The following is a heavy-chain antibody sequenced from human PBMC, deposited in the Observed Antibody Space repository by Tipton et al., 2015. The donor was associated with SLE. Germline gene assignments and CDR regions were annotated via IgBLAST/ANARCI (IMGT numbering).Heavy chain of an antibody. CDR1: RFTVSSNY. CDR2: IYSGGST. CDR3: ARGDGTTSPFDY. Sequence: SLRLSCAASRFTVSSNYMSWVRQAPGKGLEWVSVIYSGGSTYYADSVKGRFTISRDNSKNTLYLQMNSLRAEDTAVYYCARGDGTTSPFDYWGQGTLVTVSS. D-gene: IGHD1-7*01. J-gene: IGHJ4*02. V-gene: IGHV3-66*02.